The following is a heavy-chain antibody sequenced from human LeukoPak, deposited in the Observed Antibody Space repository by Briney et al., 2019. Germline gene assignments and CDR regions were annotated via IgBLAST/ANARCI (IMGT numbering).Heavy chain of an antibody. CDR2: ISSSGSTI. Sequence: GGSLRLSCAASGFTFSDYYMSWIRQAPGKGLEWVSYISSSGSTIYYADSVKGRFTISRDNAKNSLYPQMNSLRAEDTAVYYCAREKMATSIDYWGQGTLVTVSS. D-gene: IGHD5-24*01. J-gene: IGHJ4*02. CDR1: GFTFSDYY. V-gene: IGHV3-11*01. CDR3: AREKMATSIDY.